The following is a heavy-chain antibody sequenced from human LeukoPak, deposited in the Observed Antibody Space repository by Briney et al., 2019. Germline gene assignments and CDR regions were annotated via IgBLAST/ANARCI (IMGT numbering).Heavy chain of an antibody. Sequence: ASVKVPCKASGYTFNKYGISWVRQAPGQGLEWMGWISVYNGNTNYAQKLQGRVTMTRDTSISTAYMELSRLRSDDTAVYYCARQYYDFWSGYQNWFDPWGQGTLVTVSP. J-gene: IGHJ5*02. CDR2: ISVYNGNT. CDR3: ARQYYDFWSGYQNWFDP. D-gene: IGHD3-3*01. V-gene: IGHV1-18*04. CDR1: GYTFNKYG.